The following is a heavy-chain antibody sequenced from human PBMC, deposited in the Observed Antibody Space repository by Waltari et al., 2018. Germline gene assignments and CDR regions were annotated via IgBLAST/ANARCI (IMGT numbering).Heavy chain of an antibody. CDR1: EFVFDEYD. CDR3: ARDKGVFVDNSSVFHFIDV. Sequence: QLLESGGGVMQPGGSLRLSCTASEFVFDEYDLSWVRRAPGKGLKWFSTLRRRGASYGDSAKVRFTISRDNSGNTVYLQMNNLRVGDTALYDCARDKGVFVDNSSVFHFIDVWGKGTTVIVSS. CDR2: LRRRGA. J-gene: IGHJ6*03. D-gene: IGHD1-20*01. V-gene: IGHV3-23*01.